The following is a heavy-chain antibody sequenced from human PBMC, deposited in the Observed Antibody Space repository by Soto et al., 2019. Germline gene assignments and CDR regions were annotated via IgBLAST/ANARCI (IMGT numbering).Heavy chain of an antibody. CDR3: ARGKLYAFDI. CDR1: GVSISIPNW. CDR2: IDHSGTT. J-gene: IGHJ3*02. V-gene: IGHV4-4*02. Sequence: QVQLQESGPGLVKPSGTLSLTCAVSGVSISIPNWWAWVRQAPGKGLEWIGEIDHSGTTNYNPSLNSRVTRSLDRSKNQCSLRLSSVAAADTAGYFCARGKLYAFDIWGQGTMVTVSS.